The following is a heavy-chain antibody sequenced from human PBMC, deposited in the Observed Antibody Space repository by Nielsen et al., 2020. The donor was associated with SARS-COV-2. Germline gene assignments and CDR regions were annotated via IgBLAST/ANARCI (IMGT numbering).Heavy chain of an antibody. Sequence: SETLSLTCNVSGFPISGGFYWGWIRQPPGKGLEWIASIYHSGSTYYNPSMKSRVSMSVDTSTNQFSLKLNSVTAADTAVYYCARDKVYYNAASEVDFWGQGTLVTVSS. CDR2: IYHSGST. CDR1: GFPISGGFY. V-gene: IGHV4-38-2*02. CDR3: ARDKVYYNAASEVDF. J-gene: IGHJ4*02. D-gene: IGHD3-10*01.